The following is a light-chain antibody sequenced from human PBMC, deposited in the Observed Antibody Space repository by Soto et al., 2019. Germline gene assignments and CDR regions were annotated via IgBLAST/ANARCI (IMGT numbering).Light chain of an antibody. CDR3: QHYFSYPYA. CDR1: QTVLTW. V-gene: IGKV1-5*03. J-gene: IGKJ2*01. CDR2: KAS. Sequence: DIQVTQSPANLSASVGDTVSITCRASQTVLTWLAWYQQKPGKAPNLLIYKASRLRDGVPSRFSGSGSGTDFTLTIIRLKTDAFASYLCQHYFSYPYAFGQGTKLEI.